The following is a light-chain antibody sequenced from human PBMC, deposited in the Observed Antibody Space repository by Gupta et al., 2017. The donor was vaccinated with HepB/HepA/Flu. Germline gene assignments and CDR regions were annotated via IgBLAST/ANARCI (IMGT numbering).Light chain of an antibody. CDR3: SACDSSLSAQV. J-gene: IGLJ2*01. CDR1: SNNVGNQG. V-gene: IGLV10-54*04. CDR2: KNN. Sequence: QSCLPHPPSVSTGLRPTATLTCTGNSNNVGNQGAAWLQQHQGHPPKLLSYKNNNRPSGISERFSASRSGNTASLTITGRQTEDEADYYCSACDSSLSAQVFGGGTKLTVL.